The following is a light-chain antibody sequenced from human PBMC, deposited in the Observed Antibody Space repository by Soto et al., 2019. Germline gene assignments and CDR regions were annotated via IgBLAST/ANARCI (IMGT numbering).Light chain of an antibody. J-gene: IGLJ1*01. CDR1: SSDVGGYDY. Sequence: QSVLTQPASVSGSPGQSVTISCTGASSDVGGYDYVSWYQQHPGKAPKLILYEVNNRPSGVSNHFSGSKSGNTASLIISGLQADDEADYYCSSYSNTSTLVFGSGTKVTVL. CDR2: EVN. CDR3: SSYSNTSTLV. V-gene: IGLV2-14*01.